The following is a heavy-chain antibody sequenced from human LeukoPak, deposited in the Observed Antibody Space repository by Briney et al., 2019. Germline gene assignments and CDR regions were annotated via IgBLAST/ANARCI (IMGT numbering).Heavy chain of an antibody. D-gene: IGHD2-8*01. CDR1: GGSISSYY. Sequence: SETLSLTCTVSGGSISSYYWSWIRQPPGKGLEWIGYIYYSGSTNYNPSLKSRVTISVDTSKNQFSLKLSSVTAADTAVYYCARHVLYDAFDIWGQGTKVTVSS. V-gene: IGHV4-59*08. CDR3: ARHVLYDAFDI. J-gene: IGHJ3*02. CDR2: IYYSGST.